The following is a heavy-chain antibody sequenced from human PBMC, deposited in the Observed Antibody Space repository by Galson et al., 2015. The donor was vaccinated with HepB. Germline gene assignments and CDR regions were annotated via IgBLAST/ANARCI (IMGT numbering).Heavy chain of an antibody. V-gene: IGHV3-48*04. Sequence: SLRLSCAASTFIFSTYSMNWVRQAPGRGLEWVSYISSSSTTIYYADSVKGRFTISRDNAKNSLYLQMNSLRAEDTAIYYCASTFYCSGGRCYPDYWGQGTLVTVSS. D-gene: IGHD2-15*01. CDR2: ISSSSTTI. CDR1: TFIFSTYS. CDR3: ASTFYCSGGRCYPDY. J-gene: IGHJ4*02.